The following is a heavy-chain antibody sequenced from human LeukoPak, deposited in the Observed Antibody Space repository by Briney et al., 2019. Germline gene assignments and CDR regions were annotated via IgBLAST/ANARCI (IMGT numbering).Heavy chain of an antibody. Sequence: GGSLRLSCAASGFTFSSYAMSWVRQAPGKGLEWVSAISGSGGGTYYADSVKGRFTISRDNSKNTLYLQMNSLRAEDTAVYYCAKSEYYYDSSGYSNFDYWGQGTLVTVSS. D-gene: IGHD3-22*01. CDR3: AKSEYYYDSSGYSNFDY. CDR2: ISGSGGGT. J-gene: IGHJ4*02. V-gene: IGHV3-23*01. CDR1: GFTFSSYA.